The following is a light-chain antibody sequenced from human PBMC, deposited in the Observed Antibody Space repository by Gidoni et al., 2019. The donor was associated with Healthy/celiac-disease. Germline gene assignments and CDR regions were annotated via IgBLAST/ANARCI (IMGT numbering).Light chain of an antibody. V-gene: IGKV3-15*01. J-gene: IGKJ4*01. Sequence: EIVMTQSPATLSVSPGERATLACRASPSVSSNLAWYQQKPGQAPRLLIHGASTRATGIPAKFSGSGSGTEVTLTISSRQSEDFAVYYCQQYNNWPPLTFGGGTKVEIK. CDR1: PSVSSN. CDR2: GAS. CDR3: QQYNNWPPLT.